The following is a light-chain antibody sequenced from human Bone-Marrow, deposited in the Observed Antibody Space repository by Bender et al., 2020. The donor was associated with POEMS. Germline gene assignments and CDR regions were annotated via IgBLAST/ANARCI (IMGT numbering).Light chain of an antibody. Sequence: QSALTQPASVSGSPGQSITISCTGTSSDVGGYNLVSWYQQHPGKVPTLLFFAVSKRPSGVSNRFSGSKSGNTASLTISGLHADDEDYLYCSSYAVTNTLLFGGGTHLTVL. CDR1: SSDVGGYNL. V-gene: IGLV2-23*02. CDR3: SSYAVTNTLL. CDR2: AVS. J-gene: IGLJ3*02.